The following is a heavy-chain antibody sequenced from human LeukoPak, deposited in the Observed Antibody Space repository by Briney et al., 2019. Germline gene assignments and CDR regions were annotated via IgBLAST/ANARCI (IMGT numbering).Heavy chain of an antibody. CDR2: ISGSGGST. V-gene: IGHV3-23*01. Sequence: GESLRLSCAASGFTFSSYAMSWVRQAPGKGLEWVSAISGSGGSTYYADSVKGRFTISRDNSKNTLYLQMNSLRAEDTAVYYCARAWLQLKYYFDYWGQGTLVTVSS. J-gene: IGHJ4*02. CDR3: ARAWLQLKYYFDY. D-gene: IGHD5-24*01. CDR1: GFTFSSYA.